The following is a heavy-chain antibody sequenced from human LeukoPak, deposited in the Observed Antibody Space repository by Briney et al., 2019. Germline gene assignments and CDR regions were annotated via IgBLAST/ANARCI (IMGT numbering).Heavy chain of an antibody. V-gene: IGHV3-48*01. CDR3: ANQWRDYYDNSGRYPYYYYMDV. Sequence: GGSLRLSCAASGFTFSSYSRNWIRQAPGKGLEWVSYISTSISTIYNADSVKGRFTISRENVKNSLYLQMNSLRAEDTAVYYCANQWRDYYDNSGRYPYYYYMDVWGKGTTVTISS. CDR2: ISTSISTI. D-gene: IGHD3-22*01. J-gene: IGHJ6*03. CDR1: GFTFSSYS.